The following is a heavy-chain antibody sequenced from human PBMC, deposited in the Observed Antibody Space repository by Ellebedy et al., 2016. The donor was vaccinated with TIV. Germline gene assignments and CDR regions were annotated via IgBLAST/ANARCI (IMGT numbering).Heavy chain of an antibody. J-gene: IGHJ4*02. CDR3: TRGLGIVVVVAATGDLDYFDY. CDR2: IRSKAYGGTT. CDR1: GFTFGDYA. Sequence: GGSLRLSCTAPGFTFGDYAMSWFRQAPGKGLEWVGFIRSKAYGGTTEYAASVKGRFTISRDDSKSIAYLQMNSLKTEDTAVYYCTRGLGIVVVVAATGDLDYFDYWGQGTLVTVSS. V-gene: IGHV3-49*03. D-gene: IGHD2-15*01.